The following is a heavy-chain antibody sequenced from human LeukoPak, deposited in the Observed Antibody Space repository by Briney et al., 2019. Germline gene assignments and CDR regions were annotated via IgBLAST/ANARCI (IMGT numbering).Heavy chain of an antibody. CDR1: GGSISGDGDC. CDR2: IYTSGDT. CDR3: ARFRAPLSVGDC. Sequence: KTSETLSLTCTVAGGSISGDGDCWSWIRQPAGKGLEWIGRIYTSGDTTYNPSLKSRVTISVDTSKNQFSLKLTSVTAADTAVYYCARFRAPLSVGDCWGQGTLVTVSS. J-gene: IGHJ4*02. D-gene: IGHD2-2*01. V-gene: IGHV4-61*02.